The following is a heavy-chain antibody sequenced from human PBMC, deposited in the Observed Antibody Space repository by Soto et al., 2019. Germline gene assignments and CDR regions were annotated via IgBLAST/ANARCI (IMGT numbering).Heavy chain of an antibody. V-gene: IGHV4-4*02. CDR1: GGSSSSSNW. CDR3: ARDRDTAMVYYYGMDV. D-gene: IGHD5-18*01. CDR2: IYHSGST. J-gene: IGHJ6*02. Sequence: SETLSLTCAVSGGSSSSSNWWSWVRQPPGKGLEWIGEIYHSGSTNYNPSLKSRVTISVDKSKNQFSLKLSSVTAADTAVYYCARDRDTAMVYYYGMDVWGQGTTVTVSS.